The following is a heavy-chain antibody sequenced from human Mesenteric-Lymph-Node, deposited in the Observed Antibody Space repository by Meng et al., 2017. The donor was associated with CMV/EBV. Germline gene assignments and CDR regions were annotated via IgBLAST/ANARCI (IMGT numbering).Heavy chain of an antibody. D-gene: IGHD3-16*02. V-gene: IGHV1-2*02. Sequence: ASVKVSCKASGYTFTGYYMHWVRQAPGQGLEWMGWINPNSGGTNYAQKFQGRVTMTRDTSISTAYMELSRLRSDDTAVYYCARDSGLNYDYVWGSYRYHGDYWGQGTLVTVSS. CDR2: INPNSGGT. J-gene: IGHJ4*02. CDR3: ARDSGLNYDYVWGSYRYHGDY. CDR1: GYTFTGYY.